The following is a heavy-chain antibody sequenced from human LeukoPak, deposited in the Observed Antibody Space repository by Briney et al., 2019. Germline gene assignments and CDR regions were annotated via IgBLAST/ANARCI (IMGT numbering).Heavy chain of an antibody. D-gene: IGHD6-19*01. CDR3: ARSETGYSSGWYGDY. Sequence: GESLKISCKGSGYSFTSYWIGWVRQIPGKGLEWMGIIYPGDSDTRYSPSFQGQVTISADKSISTAYLQWSSLKASDTAMYYCARSETGYSSGWYGDYWGQGTLVTVSS. J-gene: IGHJ4*02. CDR1: GYSFTSYW. V-gene: IGHV5-51*01. CDR2: IYPGDSDT.